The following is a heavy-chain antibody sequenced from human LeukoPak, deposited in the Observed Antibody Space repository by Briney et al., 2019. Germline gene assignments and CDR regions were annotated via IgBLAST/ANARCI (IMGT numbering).Heavy chain of an antibody. J-gene: IGHJ4*02. D-gene: IGHD3-16*02. CDR1: GFTFSSYA. V-gene: IGHV3-30*04. CDR3: ARGDRYSPFDY. Sequence: GRSLRLSCAASGFTFSSYAMHWVRQAPGRGLEWVAVIPYDGSNKYYADSVKGRFTISRDNSKNTLDLQMNSLRAEDTAVYYCARGDRYSPFDYWGQGTLVTVSS. CDR2: IPYDGSNK.